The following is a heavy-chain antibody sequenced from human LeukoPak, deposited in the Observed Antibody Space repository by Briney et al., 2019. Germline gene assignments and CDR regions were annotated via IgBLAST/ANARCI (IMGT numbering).Heavy chain of an antibody. CDR1: GGSFSGYY. D-gene: IGHD3-22*01. Sequence: SETLSLTCAVYGGSFSGYYWSWIRQPPGKGLEWIGEINHSGSTNYNPSLKSRVTISVDTSKNQFFLKLSSVTAADTAIYYCARHLAPSSGYLTLDFWGQGTLVTVSS. J-gene: IGHJ4*02. V-gene: IGHV4-34*01. CDR3: ARHLAPSSGYLTLDF. CDR2: INHSGST.